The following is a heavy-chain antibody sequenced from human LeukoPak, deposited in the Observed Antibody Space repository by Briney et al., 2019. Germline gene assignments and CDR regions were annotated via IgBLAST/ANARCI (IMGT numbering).Heavy chain of an antibody. CDR1: GGTFSSYA. J-gene: IGHJ5*02. D-gene: IGHD6-13*01. V-gene: IGHV1-69*13. CDR2: IIPIFGTA. Sequence: SVKVSCKASGGTFSSYAISWVRQAPGQGLEWMGGIIPIFGTANYAQKFQGRVTITADESTSTAYMELSSLRSEDTAVYYCARDGQQPVSRYNWFDPWGQGTLVTVSS. CDR3: ARDGQQPVSRYNWFDP.